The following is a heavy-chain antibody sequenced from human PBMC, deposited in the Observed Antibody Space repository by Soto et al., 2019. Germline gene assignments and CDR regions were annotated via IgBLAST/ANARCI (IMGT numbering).Heavy chain of an antibody. CDR1: GFTFSSYG. J-gene: IGHJ6*02. CDR3: ARVAAADTYYYYGMDV. CDR2: IWYDGSNK. Sequence: GGSLRLSXAASGFTFSSYGMHWVRQAPGKGLEWVAVIWYDGSNKYYADSVKGRFTISRDNSKNTLYLQMNSLRAEDTAVYYCARVAAADTYYYYGMDVWGQGTTVTVS. D-gene: IGHD6-13*01. V-gene: IGHV3-33*01.